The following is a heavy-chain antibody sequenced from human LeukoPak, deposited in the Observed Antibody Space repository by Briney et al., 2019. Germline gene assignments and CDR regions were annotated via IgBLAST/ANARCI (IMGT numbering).Heavy chain of an antibody. V-gene: IGHV4-59*12. CDR3: ARVGVDYVWGSYRYSNAFDI. CDR1: GGSISSYY. D-gene: IGHD3-16*02. J-gene: IGHJ3*02. Sequence: SETLSLTCTVSGGSISSYYWSWIRQPPGKGLEWIGYIYYSGSTNYNPSLKSRVTISVDTSKNQFSLKLSSVTAADTAVYYCARVGVDYVWGSYRYSNAFDIWGQGTMVTVSS. CDR2: IYYSGST.